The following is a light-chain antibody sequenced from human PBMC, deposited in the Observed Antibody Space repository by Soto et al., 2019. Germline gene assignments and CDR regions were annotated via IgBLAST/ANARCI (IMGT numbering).Light chain of an antibody. CDR3: QQYGSAPST. V-gene: IGKV3-20*01. Sequence: EIVLTQSPGTLSLSPGERATLSCRASQSVRSNYLAWYQQKPGQAPRLLIYGASSRATGIPDTFSGSGSGTDFTLTISRLEPEDFAVYYCQQYGSAPSTFGGGTQVEIK. CDR2: GAS. J-gene: IGKJ4*01. CDR1: QSVRSNY.